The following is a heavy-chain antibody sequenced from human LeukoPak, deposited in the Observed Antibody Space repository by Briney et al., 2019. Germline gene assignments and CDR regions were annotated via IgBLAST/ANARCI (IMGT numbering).Heavy chain of an antibody. Sequence: SETLSLTCTVSGGSISSSSYYWGWIRQPPGKGLEWIGSIYYSGSTYYNPSLKSRVTISVDTSKNQFSLKLSSVTAADTAVYYCARASGYSYGYDYWGQGTLVTVSS. D-gene: IGHD5-18*01. CDR2: IYYSGST. CDR1: GGSISSSSYY. CDR3: ARASGYSYGYDY. V-gene: IGHV4-39*07. J-gene: IGHJ4*02.